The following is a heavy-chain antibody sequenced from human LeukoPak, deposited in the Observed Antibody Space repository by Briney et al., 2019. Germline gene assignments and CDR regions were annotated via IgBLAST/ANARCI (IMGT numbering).Heavy chain of an antibody. D-gene: IGHD6-6*01. J-gene: IGHJ4*02. Sequence: GGSLRLSCAASGLTVSPNYMNWVRQAPGKGLEWVSVIYTDDATYYADSVKGRFTISRDHSKNTLYLQMNSLRDEDTAVYYCAIGSSSSAPDYWGQGTLVTVSS. CDR3: AIGSSSSAPDY. CDR1: GLTVSPNY. CDR2: IYTDDAT. V-gene: IGHV3-53*01.